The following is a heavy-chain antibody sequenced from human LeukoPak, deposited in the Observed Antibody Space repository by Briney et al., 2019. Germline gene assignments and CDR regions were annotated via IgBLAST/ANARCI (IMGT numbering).Heavy chain of an antibody. CDR2: ISAYNGNT. V-gene: IGHV1-18*01. CDR3: ARDDLDCTGGTCYPDNY. J-gene: IGHJ4*02. Sequence: ASMKVSCKASGYTFTTYGITWVRQAPGQGLEGMGWISAYNGNTNYAENLQGRVTMTTDTSTSTAYMELRNLRSDDTALYYCARDDLDCTGGTCYPDNYWGQGTLVAVSA. D-gene: IGHD2-15*01. CDR1: GYTFTTYG.